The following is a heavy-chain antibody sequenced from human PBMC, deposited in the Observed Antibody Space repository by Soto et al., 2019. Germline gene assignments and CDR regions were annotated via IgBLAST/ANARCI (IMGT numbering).Heavy chain of an antibody. D-gene: IGHD2-15*01. J-gene: IGHJ6*04. CDR1: GGTFSTHA. V-gene: IGHV1-69*13. Sequence: SVKVSCKASGGTFSTHAIIWVRQAPGHGLEWMGGIITISGTTYYTQKFQGRVTITADEPTSTAFMELSSLRSEDTAAFYCARGYCSGGNCYSGMDVWGEGTMVTVSS. CDR3: ARGYCSGGNCYSGMDV. CDR2: IITISGTT.